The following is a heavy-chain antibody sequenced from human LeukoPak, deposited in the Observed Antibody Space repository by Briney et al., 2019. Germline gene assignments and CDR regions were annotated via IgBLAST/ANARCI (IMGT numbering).Heavy chain of an antibody. V-gene: IGHV1-2*02. J-gene: IGHJ5*02. Sequence: ASVKVSCKASGYTFTGYYMRWVRQAPGQGLEWMGWINPNSGGTNYAQKFQGRVTMTRDTSMSTAYMELSRLRSDDTAVYYCARHLRGSANWFDPWGQGTLVTVSS. D-gene: IGHD3-10*01. CDR3: ARHLRGSANWFDP. CDR2: INPNSGGT. CDR1: GYTFTGYY.